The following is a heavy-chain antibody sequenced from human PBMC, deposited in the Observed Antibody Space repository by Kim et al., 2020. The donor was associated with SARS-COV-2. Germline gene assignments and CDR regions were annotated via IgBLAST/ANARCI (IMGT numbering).Heavy chain of an antibody. CDR3: ARDGNTGYEDYYFDY. CDR2: ISRTGSTI. J-gene: IGHJ4*02. CDR1: GFSFSSYE. V-gene: IGHV3-48*03. Sequence: GGSLRLSCAASGFSFSSYELNWVRQAPGKGLEWVSYISRTGSTIYSADSVKGRFTISRDNAKNSLYLQMNNLRAGDTAVYYCARDGNTGYEDYYFDYWGQATLLTVS. D-gene: IGHD5-12*01.